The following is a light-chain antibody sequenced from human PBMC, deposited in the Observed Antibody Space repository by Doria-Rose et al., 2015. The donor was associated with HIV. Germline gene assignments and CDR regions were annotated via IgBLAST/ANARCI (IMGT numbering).Light chain of an antibody. CDR3: QQYYSYPPT. V-gene: IGKV1-8*01. CDR2: AAS. CDR1: QDISNY. Sequence: QSPSSLSASTGDRVTITCRASQDISNYLAWYQQKPGKAPKLLIYAASTLQSGVPSRFSGSGSGTDFTLTISYLQSEDFATYYCQQYYSYPPTFGQGTKVEAK. J-gene: IGKJ1*01.